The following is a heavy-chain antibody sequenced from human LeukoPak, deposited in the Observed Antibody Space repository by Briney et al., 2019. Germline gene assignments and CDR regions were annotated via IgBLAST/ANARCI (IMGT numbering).Heavy chain of an antibody. CDR2: ISSTGRTV. J-gene: IGHJ4*02. V-gene: IGHV3-48*03. CDR3: ARVTSGNCDY. Sequence: GGSLRLSCAASGFAFSTYSMNWVRQAPGKGLEWVSYISSTGRTVYYADSVRGRFTISRDNAQNSLYLQMNSLRPEDTAIYYCARVTSGNCDYWGQGTLVTVSS. CDR1: GFAFSTYS. D-gene: IGHD4-23*01.